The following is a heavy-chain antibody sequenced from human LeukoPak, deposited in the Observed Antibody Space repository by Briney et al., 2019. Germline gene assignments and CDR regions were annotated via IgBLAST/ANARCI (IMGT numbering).Heavy chain of an antibody. D-gene: IGHD3-10*01. CDR1: GGSFSGYY. Sequence: SETLSLTCAVYGGSFSGYYWSWIRQPPGKGLEWIGEINHSGSTNYKPSLKSRVTISVDTSKNQFSLKLSSVTAADTAVYYCARGRTMVRGVIIKKLNWFDPWGQGTLVTVSS. CDR3: ARGRTMVRGVIIKKLNWFDP. CDR2: INHSGST. J-gene: IGHJ5*02. V-gene: IGHV4-34*01.